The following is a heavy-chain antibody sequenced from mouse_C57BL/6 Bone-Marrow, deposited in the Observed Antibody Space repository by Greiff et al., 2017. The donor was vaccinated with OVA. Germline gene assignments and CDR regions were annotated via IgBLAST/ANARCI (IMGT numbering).Heavy chain of an antibody. J-gene: IGHJ4*01. CDR2: ISSGGDYI. CDR1: GFTFSSYA. D-gene: IGHD1-1*01. V-gene: IGHV5-9-1*02. CDR3: TRGITTVGYYAMDY. Sequence: EVKLQESGEGLVKPGGSLKLSCAASGFTFSSYAMSWVRQTPEKRLEWVAYISSGGDYIYYADTVKGRFTISRDNARNTLYLQMSSLKSEDTAMYYCTRGITTVGYYAMDYWGQGTSVTVSS.